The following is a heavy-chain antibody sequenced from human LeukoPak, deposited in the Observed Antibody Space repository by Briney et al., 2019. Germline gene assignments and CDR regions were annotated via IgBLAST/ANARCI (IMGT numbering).Heavy chain of an antibody. CDR2: RYYSGST. Sequence: SETLSLTYSVSGGSISSYYWTWIRQPTGKGLEWIGYRYYSGSTTYNPSLKSRVTISVDTSKSQFSLKLISVTAADTAIYYCARVRGDFETDWGQGTLVTVYS. J-gene: IGHJ1*01. V-gene: IGHV4-59*01. CDR1: GGSISSYY. CDR3: ARVRGDFETD. D-gene: IGHD3-16*01.